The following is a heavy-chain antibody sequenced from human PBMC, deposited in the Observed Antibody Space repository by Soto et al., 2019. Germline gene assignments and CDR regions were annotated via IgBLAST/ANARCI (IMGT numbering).Heavy chain of an antibody. CDR3: ARLVRGVISDWFDP. CDR1: GGYVRSGSYY. J-gene: IGHJ5*02. D-gene: IGHD3-10*01. V-gene: IGHV4-61*01. Sequence: PSETLSLTCIVSGGYVRSGSYYWSWIRQPPGKGLEWIGNIFYSGSTKDNPSLKSRVTISVDTSKNQFSLKLSSVTAADTAVYYCARLVRGVISDWFDPWGQGTLVTVSS. CDR2: IFYSGST.